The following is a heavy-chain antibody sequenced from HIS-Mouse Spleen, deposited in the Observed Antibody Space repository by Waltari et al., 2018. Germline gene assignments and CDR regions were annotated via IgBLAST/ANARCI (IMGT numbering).Heavy chain of an antibody. CDR3: AKGTGYSNYFDY. CDR2: ISYDGSNK. CDR1: GFTFSSYG. V-gene: IGHV3-30*18. J-gene: IGHJ4*02. D-gene: IGHD4-4*01. Sequence: QVQLVESGGGVVQPGRSLRLSCAASGFTFSSYGMHWVRQAPGKGLEWGAVISYDGSNKYDADSVKGRLTISRDNSKNTLYLQMNSLRAEDTAVYYCAKGTGYSNYFDYWGQGTLVTVSS.